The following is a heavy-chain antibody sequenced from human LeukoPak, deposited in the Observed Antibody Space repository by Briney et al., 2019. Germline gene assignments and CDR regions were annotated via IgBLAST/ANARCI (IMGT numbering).Heavy chain of an antibody. CDR2: ISGSGGST. V-gene: IGHV3-23*01. CDR3: AKMGELSSNFFDY. D-gene: IGHD3-16*02. CDR1: GFTFTNYG. Sequence: QTGGSLRLSCAASGFTFTNYGIHWVRQAPGKGLEWVSAISGSGGSTYYADSVKGRFTISRDNSKNTLYLQMNSLRAEDTAVYYCAKMGELSSNFFDYWGQGTLVTVSS. J-gene: IGHJ4*02.